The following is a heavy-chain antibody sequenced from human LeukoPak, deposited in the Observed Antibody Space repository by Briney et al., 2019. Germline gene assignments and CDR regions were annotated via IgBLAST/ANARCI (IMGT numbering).Heavy chain of an antibody. Sequence: PGGSLRLSCAASGFTFSSYWTSWVRQAPGKGLEWVANIKQDGSEKYYVDSVKGRFTISRDNAKNSLYLQMNSLRAEDTAVYYCASYSGSYWSEYFQHWGQGTLVTVSS. CDR1: GFTFSSYW. CDR3: ASYSGSYWSEYFQH. CDR2: IKQDGSEK. D-gene: IGHD1-26*01. V-gene: IGHV3-7*01. J-gene: IGHJ1*01.